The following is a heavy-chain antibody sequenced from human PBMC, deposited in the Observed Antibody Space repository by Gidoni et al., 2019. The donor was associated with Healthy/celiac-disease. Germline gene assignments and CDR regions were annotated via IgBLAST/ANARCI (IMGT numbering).Heavy chain of an antibody. CDR2: IYYSGST. Sequence: QVQLQESGPGLVKPSETLSLTCTVSCGSISSYYWSWIRQPPGKGLEWIGYIYYSGSTNYNPSLKSRVTISVDTSKNQFSLKLSSVTAADTAVYYCARVGRDGYNDPNWFDPWGQGTLVTVSS. CDR1: CGSISSYY. D-gene: IGHD5-12*01. V-gene: IGHV4-59*01. CDR3: ARVGRDGYNDPNWFDP. J-gene: IGHJ5*02.